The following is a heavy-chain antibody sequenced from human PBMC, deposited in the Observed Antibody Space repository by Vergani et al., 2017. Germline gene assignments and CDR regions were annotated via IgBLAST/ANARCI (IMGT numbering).Heavy chain of an antibody. CDR3: ARVGYCSGGSCYSGLTESDY. CDR1: GYSFTSYW. Sequence: EVQLVQSGAEVKKPGESLTISCKGSGYSFTSYWIGWVRQMPGKGLEWMGIIYPGDSDTRYSPSFQGQVTISADKSISTAYLQWSSLKASDTAMYYCARVGYCSGGSCYSGLTESDYWGQGTLVTVSS. CDR2: IYPGDSDT. V-gene: IGHV5-51*01. J-gene: IGHJ4*02. D-gene: IGHD2-15*01.